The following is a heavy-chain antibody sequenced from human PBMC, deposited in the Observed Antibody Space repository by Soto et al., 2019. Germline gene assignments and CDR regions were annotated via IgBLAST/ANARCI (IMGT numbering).Heavy chain of an antibody. J-gene: IGHJ6*04. CDR3: ARLNVMAIDNSLYAVDV. Sequence: QVTLKESGPVLVKPTETLTLTCTVSGFSLSNVRMGVSWIRQPPGKALEWLAHIFSNDEKSYNTSLKSRLTLSTDTPKSQVVPTITNIDPVDTATYFCARLNVMAIDNSLYAVDVWAKEPTVTVPS. CDR2: IFSNDEK. CDR1: GFSLSNVRMG. V-gene: IGHV2-26*01.